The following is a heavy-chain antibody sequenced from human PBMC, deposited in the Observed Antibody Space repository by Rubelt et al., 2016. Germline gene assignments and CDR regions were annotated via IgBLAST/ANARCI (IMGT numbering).Heavy chain of an antibody. J-gene: IGHJ4*02. V-gene: IGHV3-21*01. Sequence: GKGLEWVSSISSSSSYIYYADSMKGRFTISRDSAKNSLYLQMNSLRPEDTAVYYCARDRARGTAGFWAADYWGQGTLVIVSS. CDR2: ISSSSSYI. D-gene: IGHD3-3*01. CDR3: ARDRARGTAGFWAADY.